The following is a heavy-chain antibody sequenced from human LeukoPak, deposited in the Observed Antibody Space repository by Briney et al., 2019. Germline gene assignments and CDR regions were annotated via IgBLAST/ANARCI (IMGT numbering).Heavy chain of an antibody. Sequence: PGGSLRLSCAASGFTFSSYAMHWVRQAPGKGLEWVAIISYDGSNEYYADSVKGRFTISRDNSKNTLYLQMNSLRAADTAVYYCARTSGYCSGGSCYRRWYFDYWGQGTLVTVSS. CDR2: ISYDGSNE. V-gene: IGHV3-30*04. J-gene: IGHJ4*02. CDR1: GFTFSSYA. CDR3: ARTSGYCSGGSCYRRWYFDY. D-gene: IGHD2-15*01.